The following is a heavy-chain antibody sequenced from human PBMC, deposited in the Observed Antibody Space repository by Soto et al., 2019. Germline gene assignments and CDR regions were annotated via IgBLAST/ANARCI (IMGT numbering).Heavy chain of an antibody. V-gene: IGHV3-66*01. J-gene: IGHJ6*03. CDR3: ARDNTAYHYMDV. D-gene: IGHD4-17*01. CDR2: IYSGGST. Sequence: EVQLVESGGGLVQPGGSLRLSCAASGFTVSSNYMSWVRQAPGKGLAWVSVIYSGGSTYYADFVKGRFTISRDDSKNTLYLQMNNLRAEDTALYYCARDNTAYHYMDVWRKGTTVTVSS. CDR1: GFTVSSNY.